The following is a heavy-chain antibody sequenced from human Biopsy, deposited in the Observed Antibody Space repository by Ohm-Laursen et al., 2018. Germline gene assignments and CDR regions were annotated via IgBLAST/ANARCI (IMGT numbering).Heavy chain of an antibody. J-gene: IGHJ6*02. D-gene: IGHD2/OR15-2a*01. CDR3: TRATNSTGWPYYYFYGMDI. CDR1: GGSISSDW. Sequence: GTLSFTCTVSGGSISSDWWSWIRQTPGKGLVWIGYVYYSGTTTYNLSLRSRVTISVDTSMNQISLRLQSVTAADTAIYYCTRATNSTGWPYYYFYGMDIWGQGTTVTVSS. V-gene: IGHV4-59*01. CDR2: VYYSGTT.